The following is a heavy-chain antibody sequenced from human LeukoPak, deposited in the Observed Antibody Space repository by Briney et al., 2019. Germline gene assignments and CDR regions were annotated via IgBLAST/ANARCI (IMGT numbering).Heavy chain of an antibody. V-gene: IGHV3-30*04. CDR1: GFTFSSYA. Sequence: PGGSLRLSCAASGFTFSSYAMHWVRQAPGKGLEWVAVISFDGSNKYYADSVNGRLTISRDNSKNTLYLQMDSLRAEDTAVYYCARVSSNYNYYMDVWGKGTTVTVSS. J-gene: IGHJ6*03. CDR2: ISFDGSNK. CDR3: ARVSSNYNYYMDV.